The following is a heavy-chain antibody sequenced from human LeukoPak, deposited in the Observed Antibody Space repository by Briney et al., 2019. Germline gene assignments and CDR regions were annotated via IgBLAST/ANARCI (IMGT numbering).Heavy chain of an antibody. CDR3: ASRIAAAVTLCAFDV. CDR1: GFTVSSNY. V-gene: IGHV3-66*02. Sequence: PGGSLRLSCAASGFTVSSNYMSWVRQAPGKGLEWVSVIYSGGSTYYADSVKGRFTISRDISKNTLYLQMNSLRPEDTAVYYCASRIAAAVTLCAFDVWGQGTMVTVSS. J-gene: IGHJ3*01. D-gene: IGHD6-13*01. CDR2: IYSGGST.